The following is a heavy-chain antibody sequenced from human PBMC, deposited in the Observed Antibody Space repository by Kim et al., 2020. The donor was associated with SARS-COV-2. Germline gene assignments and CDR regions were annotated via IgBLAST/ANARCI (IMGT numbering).Heavy chain of an antibody. D-gene: IGHD3-3*01. J-gene: IGHJ2*01. CDR3: ARRITISGVPIRRYFDR. CDR1: GFTFSSYW. V-gene: IGHV3-7*01. Sequence: GGSLRLSCAASGFTFSSYWMSWVRQAPGKGLEWVANIKRDGSEQYYVDSVRGRFTISRDNAKNSLYLQMNSLRAEDTAVYYCARRITISGVPIRRYFDRWGRGTRVTVSA. CDR2: IKRDGSEQ.